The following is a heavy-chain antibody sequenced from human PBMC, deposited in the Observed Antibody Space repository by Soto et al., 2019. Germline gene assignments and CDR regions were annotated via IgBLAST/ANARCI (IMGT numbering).Heavy chain of an antibody. D-gene: IGHD4-17*01. J-gene: IGHJ4*02. V-gene: IGHV1-46*03. CDR2: INPSGGST. Sequence: ASVKVSCKAVGYAFTSYYMHLVRQAPGQGLEWMGIINPSGGSTSYAQKFQCRVTMTRDTSTSTVYMELSSLRSEDTAVYYCAADDYGANYWGQGTLVTVSS. CDR3: AADDYGANY. CDR1: GYAFTSYY.